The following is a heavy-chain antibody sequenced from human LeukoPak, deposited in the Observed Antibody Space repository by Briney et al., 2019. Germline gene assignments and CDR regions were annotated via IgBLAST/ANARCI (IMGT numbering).Heavy chain of an antibody. D-gene: IGHD1-14*01. Sequence: GGSLRLSCAASGFTVSSNYMSWVRQAPGKGLEWVSVIYGGGSTYYADSVKGRFTISRDNSKNTLYLQMNSLRAEDTAVYYCATRNPHNPGLDDYYYMDVWGKGTTVTVSS. CDR2: IYGGGST. CDR1: GFTVSSNY. J-gene: IGHJ6*03. V-gene: IGHV3-53*01. CDR3: ATRNPHNPGLDDYYYMDV.